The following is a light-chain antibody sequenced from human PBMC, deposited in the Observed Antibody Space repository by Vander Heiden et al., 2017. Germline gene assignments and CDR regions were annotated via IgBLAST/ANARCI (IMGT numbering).Light chain of an antibody. J-gene: IGKJ1*01. CDR1: QSISSY. CDR3: QQSYSTPPWA. Sequence: DIQMTQPPSSLSASVGDRVTITCRASQSISSYLNWYQQKPGKAPKLLIYAASSLQSGVPSRFSGGGSGTDFTLTISSLQPEDFATYYCQQSYSTPPWAFGQGTKVEIK. V-gene: IGKV1-39*01. CDR2: AAS.